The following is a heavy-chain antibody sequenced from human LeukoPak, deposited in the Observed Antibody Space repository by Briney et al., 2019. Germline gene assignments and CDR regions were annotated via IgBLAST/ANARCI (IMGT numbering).Heavy chain of an antibody. CDR1: GYTFTGYY. CDR3: ARERCSGGFCSWDY. J-gene: IGHJ4*02. Sequence: GASVKVSCKASGYTFTGYYMHWVRQAPGQGLEWMGWINPNSGGTNYAQKFQGRVTMTRDTSISTAYMELSRLRSDDTAVYYCARERCSGGFCSWDYWGQGILVTVSS. D-gene: IGHD2-15*01. CDR2: INPNSGGT. V-gene: IGHV1-2*02.